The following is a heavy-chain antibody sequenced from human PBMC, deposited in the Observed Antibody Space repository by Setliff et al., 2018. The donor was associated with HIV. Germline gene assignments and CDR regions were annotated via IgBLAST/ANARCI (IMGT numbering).Heavy chain of an antibody. Sequence: SETLSLTCSVSGGFISSYYWSWIRQPPGKGLGWIGYSYYSGSANYNPSLKSRVTMSIETSKNRFSLKLNSVTAADTAQYYCARTRPGIAAAGTQRSYYYYYYMDVWGKGTTVTVSS. D-gene: IGHD6-13*01. CDR3: ARTRPGIAAAGTQRSYYYYYYMDV. CDR1: GGFISSYY. V-gene: IGHV4-59*08. J-gene: IGHJ6*03. CDR2: SYYSGSA.